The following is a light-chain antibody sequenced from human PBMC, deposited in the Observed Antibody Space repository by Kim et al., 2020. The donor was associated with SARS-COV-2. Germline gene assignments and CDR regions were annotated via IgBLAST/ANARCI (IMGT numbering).Light chain of an antibody. CDR3: QQRSNWPRRT. CDR1: QSVSSY. J-gene: IGKJ1*01. CDR2: DAS. V-gene: IGKV3-11*01. Sequence: SPGERATLSCRASQSVSSYLAWYQQKPGQAPRLLIYDASTRATGIPARFSGRGSGTDFTLTISSLEPEDFAVYYCQQRSNWPRRTFGQGTKVDIK.